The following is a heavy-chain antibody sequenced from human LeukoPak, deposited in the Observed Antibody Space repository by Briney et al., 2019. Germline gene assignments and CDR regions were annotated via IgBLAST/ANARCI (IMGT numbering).Heavy chain of an antibody. CDR2: IYYSGST. D-gene: IGHD3-22*01. CDR3: ARPYYYDSRIDP. J-gene: IGHJ5*02. CDR1: GVSISSGDYY. Sequence: SQTLSLTCTVSGVSISSGDYYWSWIRQPPGKGLEWIGYIYYSGSTYYNPSLKSRVTISVDTSKNQLPLKLSSVTAADTAVYYCARPYYYDSRIDPWGQGTLVTVSS. V-gene: IGHV4-30-4*01.